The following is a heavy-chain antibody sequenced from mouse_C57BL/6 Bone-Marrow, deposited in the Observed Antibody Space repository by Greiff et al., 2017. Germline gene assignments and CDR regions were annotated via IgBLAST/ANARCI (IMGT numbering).Heavy chain of an antibody. CDR2: ISGGGGNT. D-gene: IGHD2-4*01. CDR3: ARHEDYDREAY. J-gene: IGHJ3*01. Sequence: DVHLVESGGGLVKPGGSLKLSCAASGFTFSSYTMSWVRQTPEKRLEWVATISGGGGNTYYPDSVKGRFTISRDNAKNTLYLQMSSLRSEDTALYYCARHEDYDREAYWGQGTLVTVSA. V-gene: IGHV5-9*01. CDR1: GFTFSSYT.